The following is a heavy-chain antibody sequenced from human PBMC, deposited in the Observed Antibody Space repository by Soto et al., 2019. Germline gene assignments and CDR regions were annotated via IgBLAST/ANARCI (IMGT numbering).Heavy chain of an antibody. D-gene: IGHD3-16*02. CDR3: ARWGVGDYIWGSYRFFDY. CDR2: IYYSGST. CDR1: GGSISSYY. J-gene: IGHJ4*02. V-gene: IGHV4-59*08. Sequence: QVQLQESGPGLVKPSETLSLTCTVSGGSISSYYWSWIRQPPGKGLEWIGYIYYSGSTNYNPSLKSRVTISVDTSKNQFSRKLSSVTAADTAVYYCARWGVGDYIWGSYRFFDYWGQGTLVTVSS.